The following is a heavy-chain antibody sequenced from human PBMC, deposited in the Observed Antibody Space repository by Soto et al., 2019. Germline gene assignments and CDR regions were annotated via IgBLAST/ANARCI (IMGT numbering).Heavy chain of an antibody. CDR3: ATPVVRFFEWTTDY. V-gene: IGHV3-48*02. D-gene: IGHD3-3*01. Sequence: GGSLRLSCAASGFTFSRYSMNWVRQAPGKGLEWISYITNGGTTIYYADSVNGRFTISRDNAKNSLYLHMNSLRDDDTAVYYCATPVVRFFEWTTDYWGQGTLVTVSS. CDR2: ITNGGTTI. CDR1: GFTFSRYS. J-gene: IGHJ4*02.